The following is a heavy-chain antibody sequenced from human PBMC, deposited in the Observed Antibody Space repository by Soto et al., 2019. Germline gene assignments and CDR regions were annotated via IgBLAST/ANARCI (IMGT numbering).Heavy chain of an antibody. CDR2: IDPSDSYT. J-gene: IGHJ4*02. CDR1: GYSFTSYW. D-gene: IGHD6-6*01. V-gene: IGHV5-10-1*01. CDR3: ARHRFTTKEYSSSSLGY. Sequence: GESLKISCKGSGYSFTSYWISWVRQMPGKGLEWMGRIDPSDSYTNYSPSFQGHVTISADKSISTAYLQWSSLKASDTAMYYWARHRFTTKEYSSSSLGYWGQGTLVTVSS.